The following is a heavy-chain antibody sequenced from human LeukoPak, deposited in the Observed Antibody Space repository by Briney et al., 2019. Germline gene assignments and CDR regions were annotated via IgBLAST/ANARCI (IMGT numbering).Heavy chain of an antibody. CDR1: GYSISSGYY. CDR2: IYHSGST. D-gene: IGHD6-6*01. V-gene: IGHV4-38-2*02. J-gene: IGHJ4*02. CDR3: ASIAALTDFDY. Sequence: PSETLSLTCTVSGYSISSGYYWGWIRRPPGKGLEWIGSIYHSGSTYYNPSLKSRVTISVDTSKNQFSLKLSSVTAADTAVYYCASIAALTDFDYWGQGTLVTVSS.